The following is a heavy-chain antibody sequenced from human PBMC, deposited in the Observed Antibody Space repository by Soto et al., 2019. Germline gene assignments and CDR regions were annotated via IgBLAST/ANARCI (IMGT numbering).Heavy chain of an antibody. Sequence: GAPVKVSCKASGGTFSSYAISWLRQAPGQGLEWMGGIIPIFGTANYAQKFQGRVTITADKSTSTAYMELSSLRSEDTAVYYCARGYSSGWYGWFDPWGQGTLVTVSS. D-gene: IGHD6-19*01. CDR2: IIPIFGTA. CDR3: ARGYSSGWYGWFDP. CDR1: GGTFSSYA. V-gene: IGHV1-69*06. J-gene: IGHJ5*02.